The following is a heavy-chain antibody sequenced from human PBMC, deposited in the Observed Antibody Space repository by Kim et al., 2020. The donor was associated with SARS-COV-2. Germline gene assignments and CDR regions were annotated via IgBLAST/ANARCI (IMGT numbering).Heavy chain of an antibody. CDR2: IIPIFGTA. CDR3: ARDIKRSGSGWYPPGYYYYMDV. V-gene: IGHV1-69*13. Sequence: SVKVSCKASGGTFSSYAISWVRQAPGQGLEWMGGIIPIFGTANYAQKFQGRVTITADESTSTAYMELSSLRSEDTAVYYCARDIKRSGSGWYPPGYYYYMDVWGKGTTVTVSS. J-gene: IGHJ6*03. D-gene: IGHD6-19*01. CDR1: GGTFSSYA.